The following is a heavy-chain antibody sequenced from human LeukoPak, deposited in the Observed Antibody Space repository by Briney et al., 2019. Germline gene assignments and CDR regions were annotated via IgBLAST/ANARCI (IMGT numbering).Heavy chain of an antibody. D-gene: IGHD1-26*01. CDR3: ARDHYYTVDY. Sequence: GGSLRLSCVASGSSFSTTWMHWFRQTPGKGLVWVSRINSDGTGIIYADSVEGRFTISRDNAKNTLFLQMNSLRAEDTAVYYCARDHYYTVDYWGQGTLVTVSS. CDR1: GSSFSTTW. CDR2: INSDGTGI. J-gene: IGHJ4*02. V-gene: IGHV3-74*01.